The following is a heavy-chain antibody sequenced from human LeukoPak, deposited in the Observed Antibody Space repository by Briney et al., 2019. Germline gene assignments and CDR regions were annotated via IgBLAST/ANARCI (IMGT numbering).Heavy chain of an antibody. CDR2: ISGSGGST. Sequence: GGSLRLSCAASGFTFSSYAMSWVRQAPGKGLEWVSAISGSGGSTYYADSVKGRFTISRDNAKSSLYLQMNSLGAEDTAVYYCARGAPDDFWSGYYPNYFDPWGQGTLVTVSS. J-gene: IGHJ5*02. CDR1: GFTFSSYA. CDR3: ARGAPDDFWSGYYPNYFDP. D-gene: IGHD3-3*01. V-gene: IGHV3-23*01.